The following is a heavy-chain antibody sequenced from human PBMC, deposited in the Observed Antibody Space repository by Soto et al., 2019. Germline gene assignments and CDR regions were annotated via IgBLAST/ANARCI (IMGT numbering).Heavy chain of an antibody. D-gene: IGHD3-22*01. CDR2: IHYSGYT. Sequence: QLQLQESGPGLVKPSETLSLTCTVSGGSISSSSYYWGWIRQPPGKGLEWIGSIHYSGYTYYNPSLKSRVTISVDTSKNQFSLRLSSVTAADTAVYYCGRLVYDSSGYRPGWGQRNLGTVSS. V-gene: IGHV4-39*01. CDR3: GRLVYDSSGYRPG. CDR1: GGSISSSSYY. J-gene: IGHJ4*02.